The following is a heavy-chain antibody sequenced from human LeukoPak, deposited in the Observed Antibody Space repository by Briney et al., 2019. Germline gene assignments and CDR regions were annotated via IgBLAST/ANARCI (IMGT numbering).Heavy chain of an antibody. CDR1: GDSVSSISVA. CDR3: SLARSEYHYGMDV. Sequence: SPTLSLTCAIPGDSVSSISVAWNWLRQSPSRGLEWLGRTYYRSKWYYEYAVSVKSRINISPDTPKNQFSLQLTSVTPEDTAVYYCSLARSEYHYGMDVWGQGTTVTVSS. CDR2: TYYRSKWYY. V-gene: IGHV6-1*01. J-gene: IGHJ6*02.